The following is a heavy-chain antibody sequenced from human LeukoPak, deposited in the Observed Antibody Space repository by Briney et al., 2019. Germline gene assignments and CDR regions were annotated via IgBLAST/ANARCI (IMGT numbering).Heavy chain of an antibody. CDR2: IYYSGST. J-gene: IGHJ5*02. CDR1: DGSISGYY. CDR3: ARGGVGATAFNWFDP. D-gene: IGHD1-26*01. V-gene: IGHV4-59*01. Sequence: SETLSLTCTVSDGSISGYYWSWIRQSPGKGLEWIGYIYYSGSTNYNPSLKSRVTISVDTSKNQFSLKLSSVTAADTAVYYCARGGVGATAFNWFDPWGQGTLVTVSS.